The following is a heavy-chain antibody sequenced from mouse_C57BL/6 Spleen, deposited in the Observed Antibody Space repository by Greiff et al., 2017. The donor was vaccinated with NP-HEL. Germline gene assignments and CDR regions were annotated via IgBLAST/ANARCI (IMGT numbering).Heavy chain of an antibody. D-gene: IGHD3-2*02. CDR2: INPSNGGT. V-gene: IGHV1-53*01. CDR3: AKEVDSSGYAMDY. Sequence: QVQLKQPGTELVKPGASVKLSCKASGYTFTSYWMHWVKQRPGQGLEWIGNINPSNGGTNYNEKLKSKATLTVDKSSSTAYMQLSSLTSEDSAVYYCAKEVDSSGYAMDYWGQGTSVTVSS. CDR1: GYTFTSYW. J-gene: IGHJ4*01.